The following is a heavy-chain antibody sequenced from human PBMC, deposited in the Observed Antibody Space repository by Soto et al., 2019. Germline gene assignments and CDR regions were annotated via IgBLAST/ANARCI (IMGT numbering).Heavy chain of an antibody. Sequence: QVRLVESGGGVVQPGTSLRLSCAASGFTFSDYVIHWVRQAAGKGLKWVASMTYDGATEYYADSVKGRFTMSRDNSKRALSLQMNSLRPDDTAVYYWARVRLSIAVNDALDVWGQGTTVTVSS. CDR2: MTYDGATE. CDR1: GFTFSDYV. CDR3: ARVRLSIAVNDALDV. D-gene: IGHD3-3*02. V-gene: IGHV3-30*14. J-gene: IGHJ3*01.